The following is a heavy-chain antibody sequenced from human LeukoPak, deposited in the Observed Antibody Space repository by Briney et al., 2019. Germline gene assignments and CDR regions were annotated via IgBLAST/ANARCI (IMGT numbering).Heavy chain of an antibody. J-gene: IGHJ5*02. V-gene: IGHV3-21*01. D-gene: IGHD5-24*01. Sequence: GGSLRLSCAASGFIFSTYSMNWVRQAPGKGLEWVSSISSSTSYIYYADSVKGRFTISRDNAKNTLYLQMNSLRVEDTAVYYCARDRDGYWFDPWGQGTLVTVSS. CDR1: GFIFSTYS. CDR3: ARDRDGYWFDP. CDR2: ISSSTSYI.